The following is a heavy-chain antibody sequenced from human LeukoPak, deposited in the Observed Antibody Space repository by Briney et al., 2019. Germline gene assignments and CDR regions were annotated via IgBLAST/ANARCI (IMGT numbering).Heavy chain of an antibody. Sequence: GGSLRLSCAASGFTFSSYAMSWVRQAPGKGLEWVSAISGSGGSTYYADSVKGRFTISRDNSKNTLYLQMSSLRAEDTAVYYCANYCSGGSCAFDIWGQGTMVTVSS. D-gene: IGHD2-15*01. J-gene: IGHJ3*02. CDR2: ISGSGGST. V-gene: IGHV3-23*01. CDR3: ANYCSGGSCAFDI. CDR1: GFTFSSYA.